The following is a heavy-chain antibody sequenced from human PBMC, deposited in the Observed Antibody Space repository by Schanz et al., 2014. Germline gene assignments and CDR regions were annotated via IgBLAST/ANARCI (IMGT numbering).Heavy chain of an antibody. D-gene: IGHD6-13*01. Sequence: QVQLVQSGGEMKKPGASVKVSCKASGYTFTDYGLSWVRQATGQGLEWMGMINPSGGSTTYAQKFQGRVTMTRDTSTSTVYMELSSLRSEDTAVYYCARDGVDAAAGGNYWGQGTLVTVSS. CDR3: ARDGVDAAAGGNY. J-gene: IGHJ4*02. CDR2: INPSGGST. CDR1: GYTFTDYG. V-gene: IGHV1-46*03.